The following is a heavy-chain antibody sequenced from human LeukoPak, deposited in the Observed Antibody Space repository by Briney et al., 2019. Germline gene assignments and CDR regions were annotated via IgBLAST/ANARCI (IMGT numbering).Heavy chain of an antibody. D-gene: IGHD2-21*02. CDR3: TRDPIVVVTAPSPRDAFDI. CDR2: IRSKAYGGTT. Sequence: PGGALRLSCTASGFTFGDYAMSWFRQAPGKGLEGVGFIRSKAYGGTTEYAASVKGRFTISRDDSKSIAYLQMNSLKTEDTAVDYCTRDPIVVVTAPSPRDAFDIWGQGTMVTVSS. J-gene: IGHJ3*02. V-gene: IGHV3-49*03. CDR1: GFTFGDYA.